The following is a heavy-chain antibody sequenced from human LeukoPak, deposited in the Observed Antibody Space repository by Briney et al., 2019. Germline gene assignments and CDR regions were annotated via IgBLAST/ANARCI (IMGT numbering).Heavy chain of an antibody. D-gene: IGHD2-2*01. J-gene: IGHJ4*03. Sequence: GASVKVSCKVSGYTLTELSMHWVRQAPGKGLEWMGGFDPEDGETIYAQKFQGRVTMTEDTSTDTAYMELSSLRSEDTAVYYCATSRIVVVPAAVGPLIDYWGQGTTATVSS. V-gene: IGHV1-24*01. CDR1: GYTLTELS. CDR2: FDPEDGET. CDR3: ATSRIVVVPAAVGPLIDY.